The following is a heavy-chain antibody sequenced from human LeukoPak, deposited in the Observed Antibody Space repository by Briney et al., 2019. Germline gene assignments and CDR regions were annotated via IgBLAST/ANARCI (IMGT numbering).Heavy chain of an antibody. Sequence: PSETLSLTCTVSGGAVSSGSYYWSWIRQPPGEGLEWIGYIYYSGSTNYNPSLKSRVTISVDSSKNQFSLKLSSVTAADTAVYYCASHYSGYNWGVDYWGQGTLVTVSS. D-gene: IGHD5-12*01. CDR2: IYYSGST. CDR3: ASHYSGYNWGVDY. CDR1: GGAVSSGSYY. J-gene: IGHJ4*02. V-gene: IGHV4-61*01.